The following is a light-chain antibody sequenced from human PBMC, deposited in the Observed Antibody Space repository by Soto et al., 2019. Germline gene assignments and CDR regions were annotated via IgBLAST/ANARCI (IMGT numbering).Light chain of an antibody. CDR1: QGISSY. V-gene: IGKV1-8*01. J-gene: IGKJ2*01. CDR2: AAS. Sequence: AIRMTQSPSSLSASTGDRVTITCRASQGISSYLAWYQQKPGKAPKLLIYAASTLQSGVPSRFSGSGSGTDFTLTISSLQPEDFATYYCQQYYNYPYTFGQGTKVDIK. CDR3: QQYYNYPYT.